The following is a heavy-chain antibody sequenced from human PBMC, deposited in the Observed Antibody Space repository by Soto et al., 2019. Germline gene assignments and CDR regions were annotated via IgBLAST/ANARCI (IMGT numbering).Heavy chain of an antibody. CDR1: GFTFSSYA. V-gene: IGHV3-23*01. D-gene: IGHD6-13*01. CDR3: AKDPGSSSWYGTGDY. CDR2: ISGSGGST. J-gene: IGHJ4*02. Sequence: GGSLRLSCAASGFTFSSYAMSWVRQAPGKGLEWVSAISGSGGSTYYADSVKGRFTISRDNSKNTLYLQMNSLRAEDTAVYYCAKDPGSSSWYGTGDYWGQGTLVTVSS.